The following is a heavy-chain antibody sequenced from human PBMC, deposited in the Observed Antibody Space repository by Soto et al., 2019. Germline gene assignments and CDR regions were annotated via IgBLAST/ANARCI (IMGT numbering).Heavy chain of an antibody. J-gene: IGHJ6*02. CDR2: INPNSGGT. Sequence: ASVKVSCKASGYTFTAYYIHWVRQGPCRGLEWVGWINPNSGGTNYAQKFQGWVTMTRDTSISTAYMELSRLRSDDTAVYYCAREKDYYFWSGYMAYGMEVWGQGTTVTVSS. D-gene: IGHD3-3*01. CDR3: AREKDYYFWSGYMAYGMEV. V-gene: IGHV1-2*04. CDR1: GYTFTAYY.